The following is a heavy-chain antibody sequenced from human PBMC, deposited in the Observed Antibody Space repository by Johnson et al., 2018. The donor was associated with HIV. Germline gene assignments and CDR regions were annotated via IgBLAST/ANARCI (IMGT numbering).Heavy chain of an antibody. Sequence: VQLVESGGGLIQPGGSLRLPCAASGFTVSSNYMSWVRQAPGKGLEWVSALSGSGGSTYYADSVKGRFTISRDNSKNTLYLQMNSLRAEDTAVYYCAKDSIEWELRAFDIWGQGTMVTVSS. J-gene: IGHJ3*02. D-gene: IGHD1-26*01. CDR3: AKDSIEWELRAFDI. CDR2: LSGSGGST. V-gene: IGHV3-23*04. CDR1: GFTVSSNY.